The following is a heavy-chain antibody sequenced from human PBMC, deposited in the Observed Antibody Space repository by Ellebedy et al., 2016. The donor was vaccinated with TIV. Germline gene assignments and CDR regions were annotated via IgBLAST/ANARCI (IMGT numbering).Heavy chain of an antibody. CDR3: ARSDSYWYNWCDP. J-gene: IGHJ5*02. D-gene: IGHD5-18*01. CDR1: GYSFTSYW. Sequence: GESLKLSCKGSGYSFTSYWISWVRQMPGKGLEWMGKIDPSYSYTDYSPSFQGHVTISTDKSISTAYLQCSNLKASDTAMYYRARSDSYWYNWCDPWGQGTLVTVSS. V-gene: IGHV5-10-1*01. CDR2: IDPSYSYT.